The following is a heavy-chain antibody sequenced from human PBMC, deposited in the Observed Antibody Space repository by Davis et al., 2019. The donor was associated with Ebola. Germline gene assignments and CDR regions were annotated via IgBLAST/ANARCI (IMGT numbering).Heavy chain of an antibody. CDR3: ARVAAAGRVEYYFDY. D-gene: IGHD6-13*01. CDR2: IYYSGST. CDR1: GGSISSHY. V-gene: IGHV4-59*11. Sequence: PSETLSLTCTVSGGSISSHYWSWIRQPPGKGLEWIGYIYYSGSTNYNPSLKSRVTISVDTSKNQFSLKLSSVTAADTAVYYCARVAAAGRVEYYFDYWGQGTLVTVSS. J-gene: IGHJ4*02.